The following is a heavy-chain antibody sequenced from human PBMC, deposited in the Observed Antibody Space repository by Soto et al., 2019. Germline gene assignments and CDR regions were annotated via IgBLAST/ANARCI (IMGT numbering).Heavy chain of an antibody. CDR3: TTEPRGDIVGAFDY. D-gene: IGHD1-26*01. J-gene: IGHJ4*02. CDR1: GFTFSNAW. Sequence: EVQLVESGGGLVKPGGSLRLSCAASGFTFSNAWMSWVRQAPGKGLEWVGRIKSKTDGGTTDYAAPVKGRFTISRDDSKNTLYLQMNSLKTEDTAMYYCTTEPRGDIVGAFDYWGQGTLVTVSS. V-gene: IGHV3-15*01. CDR2: IKSKTDGGTT.